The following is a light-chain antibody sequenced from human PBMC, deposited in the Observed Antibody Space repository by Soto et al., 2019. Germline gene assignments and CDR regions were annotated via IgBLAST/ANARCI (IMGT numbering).Light chain of an antibody. CDR2: KAS. CDR3: QHYNTYPWT. J-gene: IGKJ1*01. CDR1: QSISSW. Sequence: DIQMTQSPSTLSASVGDRVTITCRASQSISSWVAWYQQKPGKGPKLLIYKASHLASGVPSRFSGSGSGTEFTLNISSLQPGDFATYYCQHYNTYPWTFGHGTKVDIK. V-gene: IGKV1-5*03.